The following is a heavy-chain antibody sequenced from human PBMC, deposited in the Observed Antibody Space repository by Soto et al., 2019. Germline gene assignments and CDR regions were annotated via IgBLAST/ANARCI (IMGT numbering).Heavy chain of an antibody. CDR3: ARGFSSQTGDYASDAFDI. V-gene: IGHV1-2*04. J-gene: IGHJ3*02. CDR1: GYTFTGYY. Sequence: ASVKVSCKASGYTFTGYYMHWVRQAPGQGLEWMGWINPNSGGTNYAQKFQGWVTMTRDTSISTAYMELSRLRSDDTAVYYCARGFSSQTGDYASDAFDIWGQGTMVTVSS. D-gene: IGHD7-27*01. CDR2: INPNSGGT.